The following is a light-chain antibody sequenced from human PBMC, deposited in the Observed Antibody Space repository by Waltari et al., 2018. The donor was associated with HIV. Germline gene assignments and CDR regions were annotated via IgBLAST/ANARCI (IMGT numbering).Light chain of an antibody. CDR3: QQYGSSFT. J-gene: IGKJ3*01. CDR1: QSVSNNY. Sequence: EIMLTQSPGTLSLSPGERATLSCRASQSVSNNYLAWYQQKPGQAPRLLIYGASSRVTGIPDRFSGSGSGTDFTLTISRLEPEDFAVYYCQQYGSSFTFGPGTKVDIK. V-gene: IGKV3-20*01. CDR2: GAS.